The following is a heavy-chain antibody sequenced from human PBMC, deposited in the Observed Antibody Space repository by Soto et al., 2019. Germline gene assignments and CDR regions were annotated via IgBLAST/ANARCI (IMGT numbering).Heavy chain of an antibody. V-gene: IGHV4-31*03. CDR2: IYYSGST. CDR1: GGSISSGGYY. J-gene: IGHJ4*02. CDR3: ARATPIVVVPAATYNWNDFYYFDY. Sequence: QVQLQESGPGLVKPSQTLSLTCTVSGGSISSGGYYWSWIRQHPGKGLEWIGYIYYSGSTYYNPSLKSRVTISVDTSKNQFSLKLSSVTAADTAVYYCARATPIVVVPAATYNWNDFYYFDYWGQGTLVTVSS. D-gene: IGHD2-2*01.